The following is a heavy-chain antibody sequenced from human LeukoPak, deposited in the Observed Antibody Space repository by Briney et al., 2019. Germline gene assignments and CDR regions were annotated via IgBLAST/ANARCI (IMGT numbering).Heavy chain of an antibody. CDR1: GGSISSSSYY. J-gene: IGHJ4*02. CDR3: AGHITMVRGVISSTFDY. Sequence: SETLSLTCTVSGGSISSSSYYWGWIRQPPGKGLEWIGSIYYSGSTYYNPSLKSRVTISVDTSKNQFSLKLSSVTAADTAVYYCAGHITMVRGVISSTFDYWGQGTLVTVSS. D-gene: IGHD3-10*01. CDR2: IYYSGST. V-gene: IGHV4-39*01.